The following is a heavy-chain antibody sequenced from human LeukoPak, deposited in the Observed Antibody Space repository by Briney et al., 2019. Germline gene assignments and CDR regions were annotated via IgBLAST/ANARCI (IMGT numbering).Heavy chain of an antibody. CDR1: GFTFSSYW. D-gene: IGHD3-10*01. Sequence: GGSLRLSCAASGFTFSSYWMSWVRQAPGTGLEWVANINQDGNEKYSVDSVKGRFTVSRDNAKDSLYLEMNSLRADDTGVYYCALSMVRGPFSFYYYGVDVWGPGTAVTVSS. CDR3: ALSMVRGPFSFYYYGVDV. J-gene: IGHJ6*02. V-gene: IGHV3-7*01. CDR2: INQDGNEK.